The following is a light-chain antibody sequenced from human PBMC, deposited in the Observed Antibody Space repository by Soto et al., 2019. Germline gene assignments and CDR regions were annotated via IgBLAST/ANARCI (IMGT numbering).Light chain of an antibody. Sequence: QSVLSQPRSVSGSPGQSVTISCTGTSSYVGGYNYVSWYQQHPGKAPKLMIYDVSKRPSGVPDRFSGSKSGTTASLTISGRQAEDEADYVRCLFAGSYTAEAFGDGHKVTAL. CDR3: CLFAGSYTAEA. J-gene: IGLJ1*01. V-gene: IGLV2-11*01. CDR2: DVS. CDR1: SSYVGGYNY.